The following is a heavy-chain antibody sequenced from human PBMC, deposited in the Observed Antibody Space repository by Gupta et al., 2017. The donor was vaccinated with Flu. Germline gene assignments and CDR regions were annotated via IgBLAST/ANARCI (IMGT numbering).Heavy chain of an antibody. D-gene: IGHD3-10*01. CDR3: ARAPWFGVGFLDY. Sequence: EVQLVESGGGLVQPGGSLRLSCAASGFTFSSYWMSWVRQAPGKGLEWVANIKQDGSEKYYVDSVKGRFTISRDNAKNSLYLQMNSLRAEDTAVYYCARAPWFGVGFLDYWGQGTLVTVSS. J-gene: IGHJ4*02. CDR2: IKQDGSEK. V-gene: IGHV3-7*04. CDR1: GFTFSSYW.